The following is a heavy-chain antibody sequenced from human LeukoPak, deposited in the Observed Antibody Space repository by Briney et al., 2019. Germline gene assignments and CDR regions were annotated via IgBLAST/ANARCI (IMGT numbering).Heavy chain of an antibody. Sequence: PGGSLRLSCAASGFTVSSNYMSRVREAPGKGLEWVSVIYSGGSTYYADSVKGRFTISRDNSKNTLYLQMNSLRAEDTAVYYCARALYSYGYGPDYWGQGTLVTVSS. CDR1: GFTVSSNY. J-gene: IGHJ4*02. CDR3: ARALYSYGYGPDY. V-gene: IGHV3-66*01. D-gene: IGHD5-18*01. CDR2: IYSGGST.